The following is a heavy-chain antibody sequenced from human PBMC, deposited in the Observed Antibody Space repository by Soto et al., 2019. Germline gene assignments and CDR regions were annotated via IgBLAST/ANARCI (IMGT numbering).Heavy chain of an antibody. J-gene: IGHJ5*02. Sequence: ASVKVSCKVSGYTLTELSMHWVRQAPGKGLEWMGGFDPEDGETIYAQKFQGRVAMTEDTSTDTAYMELSSLRSEDKAVYYCATVGLGLGELWLSPWSDPWGQGTRVTVPS. D-gene: IGHD3-16*01. V-gene: IGHV1-24*01. CDR3: ATVGLGLGELWLSPWSDP. CDR1: GYTLTELS. CDR2: FDPEDGET.